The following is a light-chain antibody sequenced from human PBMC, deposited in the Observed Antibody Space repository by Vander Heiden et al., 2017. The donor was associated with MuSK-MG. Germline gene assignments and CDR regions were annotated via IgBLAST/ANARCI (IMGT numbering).Light chain of an antibody. CDR1: QGISSY. CDR2: EAS. Sequence: DIQLTQSPSFLSASVGDRVTITCRASQGISSYLAWYQQKPGKAPKVLIYEASTLQSGVPSRFSGSGSGTEFTLTISSLQPEDFATYYCQQLQSYPKTFGQGTKVEIK. CDR3: QQLQSYPKT. J-gene: IGKJ1*01. V-gene: IGKV1-9*01.